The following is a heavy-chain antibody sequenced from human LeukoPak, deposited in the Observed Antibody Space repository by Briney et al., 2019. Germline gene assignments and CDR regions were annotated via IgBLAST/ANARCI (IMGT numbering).Heavy chain of an antibody. CDR1: GFTFSSYS. D-gene: IGHD3-16*01. CDR3: ARDDYVWGVNYYYYYMDV. CDR2: ISSSSSYI. J-gene: IGHJ6*03. Sequence: PGGSLRLSCAASGFTFSSYSMNWVRQAPGKGLEWVSSISSSSSYIYYADSVKGRFTISRDNAKNSLYLQMNSLRAEDTAVYYCARDDYVWGVNYYYYYMDVWGKGTTVTVSS. V-gene: IGHV3-21*01.